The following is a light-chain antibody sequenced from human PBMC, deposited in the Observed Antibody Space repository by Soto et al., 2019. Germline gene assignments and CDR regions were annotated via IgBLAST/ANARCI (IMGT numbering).Light chain of an antibody. CDR2: EVS. Sequence: QSALTQPRSVSGSPGQSVTISCTGTSSDVGGYNYVSWYQQHPGKAPKLMIYEVSNRPSGVSDRFSGSKSGNTASLTISGLQAEDEADYYCSSYTSGSTLVVFGGGTKLTVL. V-gene: IGLV2-14*01. CDR3: SSYTSGSTLVV. CDR1: SSDVGGYNY. J-gene: IGLJ2*01.